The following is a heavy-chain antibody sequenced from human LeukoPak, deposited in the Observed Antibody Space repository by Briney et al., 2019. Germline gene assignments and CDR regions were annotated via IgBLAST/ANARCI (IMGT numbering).Heavy chain of an antibody. J-gene: IGHJ4*02. CDR1: GGSISSDGYY. CDR2: IYYSGST. D-gene: IGHD3-22*01. CDR3: ARVVTDDDVIYYDSSGYYPDY. Sequence: KASQTLSLTCTVSGGSISSDGYYWSWIRQPPGKGLEWIGYIYYSGSTYYNPSLKSRVTISVDTSKNQFSLKLSSVTAADTAVYYCARVVTDDDVIYYDSSGYYPDYWGQGTLVTVSS. V-gene: IGHV4-31*03.